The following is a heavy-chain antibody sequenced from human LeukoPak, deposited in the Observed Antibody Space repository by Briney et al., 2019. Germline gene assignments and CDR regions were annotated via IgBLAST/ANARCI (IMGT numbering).Heavy chain of an antibody. J-gene: IGHJ4*02. D-gene: IGHD3-22*01. CDR3: ARADGDYSDSSGPYYFDN. V-gene: IGHV4-31*03. Sequence: SETLSLTCTVSGGSISSGSYYWVWIRQHPGKGLEWIGYIYNSGSTYYNPSLKSRVTISVDTSKNQFSLRLSSVTAADTAVFYCARADGDYSDSSGPYYFDNWGQGTLVTVSS. CDR2: IYNSGST. CDR1: GGSISSGSYY.